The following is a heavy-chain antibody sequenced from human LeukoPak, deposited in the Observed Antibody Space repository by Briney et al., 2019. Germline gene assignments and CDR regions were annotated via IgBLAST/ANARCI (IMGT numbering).Heavy chain of an antibody. D-gene: IGHD3-22*01. CDR1: GGSISSYY. V-gene: IGHV4-59*01. CDR3: ARVQNRVGSGYYYIRGATVDYYYYGMDV. Sequence: SETLSLTCTVSGGSISSYYWSWIRQPPGKGLEWIGYIYYSGSTNYNPSLKSRVTISVDTSKNQFSLKLSSVTAADTAVYYCARVQNRVGSGYYYIRGATVDYYYYGMDVWGQGTTVTVSS. CDR2: IYYSGST. J-gene: IGHJ6*02.